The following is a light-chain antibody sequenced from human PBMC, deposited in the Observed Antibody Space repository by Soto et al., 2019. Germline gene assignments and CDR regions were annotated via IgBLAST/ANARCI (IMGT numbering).Light chain of an antibody. V-gene: IGLV1-47*01. CDR1: SSNIGSNY. J-gene: IGLJ1*01. CDR2: RNN. CDR3: AAWDDSLSGRV. Sequence: QSVLTQPPSASGTPGQRVTISCSGSSSNIGSNYVYWYQQLPGTAPKLLIYRNNQRPSGVPERFSGSKSGTSASLAISGLRSEDEADYYCAAWDDSLSGRVFGTGTKLTVL.